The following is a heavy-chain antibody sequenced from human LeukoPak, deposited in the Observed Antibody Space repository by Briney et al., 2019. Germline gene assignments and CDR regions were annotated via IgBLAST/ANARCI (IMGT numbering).Heavy chain of an antibody. CDR1: RFTVITND. Sequence: GGSLRLSCASSRFTVITNDMTWVRQAPGKGLEWVSVLYSDGNTKYADSVQGRFTISRDNSKNTLYLEMNSLSPDDTAGYYCARGVEPLAANTLAYWGQGTLVTVSS. J-gene: IGHJ4*02. D-gene: IGHD1-14*01. CDR3: ARGVEPLAANTLAY. CDR2: LYSDGNT. V-gene: IGHV3-53*01.